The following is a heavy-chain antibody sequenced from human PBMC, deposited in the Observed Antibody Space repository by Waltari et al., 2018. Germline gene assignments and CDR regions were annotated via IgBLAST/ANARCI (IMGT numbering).Heavy chain of an antibody. Sequence: EVQLVESGGGLVQPGGSLRLSCPASGFTFSTYEMNWVRQAPGKGLEWVSYISSSGSTIYSADSMKGRFIISRDNAKSSLYLQMNSLRAEDTAVYYCVRDRTGYDYWGHGTLVTVSS. CDR2: ISSSGSTI. CDR1: GFTFSTYE. V-gene: IGHV3-48*03. J-gene: IGHJ4*01. CDR3: VRDRTGYDY. D-gene: IGHD5-12*01.